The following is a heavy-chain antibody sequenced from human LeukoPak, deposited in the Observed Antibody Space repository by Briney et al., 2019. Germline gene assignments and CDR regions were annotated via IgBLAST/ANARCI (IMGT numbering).Heavy chain of an antibody. CDR3: ASYRGYSKIDY. J-gene: IGHJ4*02. D-gene: IGHD4-11*01. Sequence: SETLSLTCTLSGGSISSSSYYWGWIRQPPGKRLEWIGSIYYSGSTYYNPSLKSRVTISVDTSKNQFSLKLSSVTAADTAVYYCASYRGYSKIDYWGQGTLVTVSS. CDR1: GGSISSSSYY. CDR2: IYYSGST. V-gene: IGHV4-39*01.